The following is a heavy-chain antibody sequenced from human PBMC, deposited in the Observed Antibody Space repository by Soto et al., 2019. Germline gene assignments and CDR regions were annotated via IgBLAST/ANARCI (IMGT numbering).Heavy chain of an antibody. CDR2: IFDSGTT. D-gene: IGHD7-27*01. V-gene: IGHV4-34*01. CDR3: ARGPSGDKVHY. CDR1: GWSFSGYY. J-gene: IGHJ4*02. Sequence: PSETLSLTCAVYGWSFSGYYWSWIRQPPGEGLEWIGHIFDSGTTYTNPSLRSQVAISLDTSKNHFSLTLSSVTAADTAVYYCARGPSGDKVHYWGQGALVTVSS.